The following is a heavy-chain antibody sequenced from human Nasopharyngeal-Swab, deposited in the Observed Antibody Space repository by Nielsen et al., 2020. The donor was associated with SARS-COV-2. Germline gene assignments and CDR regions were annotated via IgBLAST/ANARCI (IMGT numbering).Heavy chain of an antibody. V-gene: IGHV1-8*01. J-gene: IGHJ4*02. CDR2: MNPNSGNT. CDR3: AKGPLIIVVDYYFDY. Sequence: WVRQAPGQGLEWMGWMNPNSGNTGYAQKFQGRVTMTRNTSISTAYMELSSLRAEDTAVYYCAKGPLIIVVDYYFDYWGQGTLVTVSS. D-gene: IGHD2-2*01.